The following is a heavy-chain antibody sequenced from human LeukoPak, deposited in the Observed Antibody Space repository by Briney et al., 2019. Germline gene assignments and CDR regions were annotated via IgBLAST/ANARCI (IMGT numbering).Heavy chain of an antibody. V-gene: IGHV1-69*13. Sequence: SVKVSCKASRGTFSSYAISWVRQAPGQGLEWMGGIIPIFGTANYVQKFQGRVTITADESTSTAYMELSSLRSEDTAVYYCARSRGYSYGPPDTKYYFDYWGQGTLVTVSS. CDR2: IIPIFGTA. CDR1: RGTFSSYA. J-gene: IGHJ4*02. D-gene: IGHD5-18*01. CDR3: ARSRGYSYGPPDTKYYFDY.